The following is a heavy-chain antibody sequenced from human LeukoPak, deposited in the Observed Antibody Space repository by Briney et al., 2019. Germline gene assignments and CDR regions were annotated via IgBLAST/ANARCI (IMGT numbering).Heavy chain of an antibody. CDR2: ISSSSSYI. CDR3: ANGRDYYDSSGYYPPDGY. V-gene: IGHV3-21*04. D-gene: IGHD3-22*01. CDR1: GFTFSSYS. J-gene: IGHJ4*02. Sequence: PGGSLRLSCAASGFTFSSYSMNWVRQAPGKGLEWVSSISSSSSYIYYADSVKGRFTISRDNSTNTLYLQMNSLRAEDTAVYYCANGRDYYDSSGYYPPDGYWGQGTLVTVSS.